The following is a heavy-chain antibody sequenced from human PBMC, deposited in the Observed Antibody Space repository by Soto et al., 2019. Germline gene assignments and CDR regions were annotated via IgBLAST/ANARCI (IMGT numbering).Heavy chain of an antibody. CDR1: GGSISSGGYY. D-gene: IGHD3-10*01. CDR2: IYYSGST. Sequence: QVQLQESGPGLVKPSQTLSLTCTVSGGSISSGGYYWSWIRQHPGKGLEWIGYIYYSGSTYYNPSRKSRVTISVDTSKNQFSRKLSSVTAADTAVYYCARVVWVVRAFDPWGQGTLVTVSS. V-gene: IGHV4-31*03. CDR3: ARVVWVVRAFDP. J-gene: IGHJ5*02.